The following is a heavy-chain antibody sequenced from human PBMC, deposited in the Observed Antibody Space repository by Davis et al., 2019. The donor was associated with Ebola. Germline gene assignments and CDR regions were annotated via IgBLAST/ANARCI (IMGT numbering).Heavy chain of an antibody. CDR1: GFTFSSYS. J-gene: IGHJ5*02. Sequence: GESLKISCAASGFTFSSYSMNWVRQAPGKGLEWVANIKQDGSEKYYVDSVKGRFTISRDNAKNSLYLQMNSLRAEDTAVYYCARDRGFFWFDPWGQGTLVTVSS. V-gene: IGHV3-7*01. D-gene: IGHD1-26*01. CDR3: ARDRGFFWFDP. CDR2: IKQDGSEK.